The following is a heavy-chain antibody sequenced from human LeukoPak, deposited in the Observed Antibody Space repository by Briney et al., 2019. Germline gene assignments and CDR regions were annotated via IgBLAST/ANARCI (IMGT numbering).Heavy chain of an antibody. V-gene: IGHV4-34*01. D-gene: IGHD1-26*01. J-gene: IGHJ4*02. CDR2: INHSGST. CDR1: GGSFSGYY. CDR3: ARGRRLRGRDSGSYYSH. Sequence: SETLSLTCAVYGGSFSGYYWSWIRQPPGKGLEWIGEINHSGSTNYNPSLKSRVSISVDKSTNQFSLKLSTVTAADTAAYYCARGRRLRGRDSGSYYSHWGQGTRVTVSS.